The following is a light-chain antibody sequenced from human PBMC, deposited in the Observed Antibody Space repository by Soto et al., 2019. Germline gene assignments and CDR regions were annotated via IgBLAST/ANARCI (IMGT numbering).Light chain of an antibody. J-gene: IGLJ1*01. CDR2: DTT. CDR1: TGAVTNGHY. V-gene: IGLV7-46*01. CDR3: LLSYTVSYV. Sequence: QAVVTQEPSLNVSPGGTVTLTCVSSTGAVTNGHYPYWFQQKPGQAPRTLIYDTTNRHSWTPARFSGSLLGGKAALTLSGAQPEDEAEYYCLLSYTVSYVFGNGTKVT.